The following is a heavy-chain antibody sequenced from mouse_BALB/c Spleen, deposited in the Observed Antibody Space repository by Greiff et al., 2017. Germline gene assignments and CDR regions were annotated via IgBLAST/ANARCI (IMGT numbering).Heavy chain of an antibody. V-gene: IGHV5-17*02. Sequence: EVQLVESGGGLVQPGGSRKLSCAASGFTFSSFGMHWVRQAPEKGLEWVAYISSGSSTIYYADTVKGRFTISRDNPKNTLFLQMTSLRSEDTAMYYCARSSSTMITSEDAMDYWGQGTSVTVSS. CDR1: GFTFSSFG. CDR2: ISSGSSTI. D-gene: IGHD2-4*01. J-gene: IGHJ4*01. CDR3: ARSSSTMITSEDAMDY.